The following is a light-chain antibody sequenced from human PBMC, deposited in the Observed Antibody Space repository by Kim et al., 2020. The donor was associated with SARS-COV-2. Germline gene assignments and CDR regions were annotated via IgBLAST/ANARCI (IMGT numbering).Light chain of an antibody. CDR3: QNYDRAPLA. CDR2: DAT. CDR1: QALQKK. J-gene: IGKJ4*01. Sequence: ASAGNSYYITCRATQALQKKLGWYQQGPGPVPTHLSFDATSLHSARPFRFIHGGSGTEFALTISGVQPEDVGTYYCQNYDRAPLAIGGGTKVDI. V-gene: IGKV1-27*01.